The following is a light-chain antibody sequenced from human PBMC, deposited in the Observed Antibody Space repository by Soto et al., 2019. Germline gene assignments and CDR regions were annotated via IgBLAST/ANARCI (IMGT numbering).Light chain of an antibody. CDR1: QSISSW. CDR2: KAS. CDR3: QQYNSYPIT. V-gene: IGKV1-5*03. Sequence: DIQMTQSPSTLSASVGDRVTITCRASQSISSWLAWYQQKPGKAPKSLIYKASSLESGVPSRFSGSGSGTEFTLTISSLQPDDFVTYYCQQYNSYPITFGQGTRLEIK. J-gene: IGKJ5*01.